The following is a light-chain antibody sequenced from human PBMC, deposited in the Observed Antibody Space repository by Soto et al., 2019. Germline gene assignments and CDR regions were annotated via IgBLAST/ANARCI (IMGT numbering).Light chain of an antibody. Sequence: DIRMTQSPSTLSASVGDRVTITCRASQSISTWLAWYQVKPGKAPNLLIYKASYLVNGVPSRFSGSGSGTEFTLTISRLQPDDFATYYCQQYDAYRTFGQGTKVEVK. V-gene: IGKV1-5*03. CDR3: QQYDAYRT. J-gene: IGKJ1*01. CDR2: KAS. CDR1: QSISTW.